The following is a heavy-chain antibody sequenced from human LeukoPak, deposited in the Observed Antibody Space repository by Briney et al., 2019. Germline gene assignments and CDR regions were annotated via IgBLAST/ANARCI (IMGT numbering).Heavy chain of an antibody. J-gene: IGHJ5*02. CDR3: AKAAEYSRKQYNWFDP. CDR1: GFTFSSYW. V-gene: IGHV3-7*03. Sequence: GGSLRLSCAASGFTFSSYWMSWVRQAPGKGLEWVANIKQDGSEKYYVDSVKGRFTISRDNAKNSLYLQMNSLRAEDTAVYYCAKAAEYSRKQYNWFDPWGQGTLVTVSS. CDR2: IKQDGSEK. D-gene: IGHD6-13*01.